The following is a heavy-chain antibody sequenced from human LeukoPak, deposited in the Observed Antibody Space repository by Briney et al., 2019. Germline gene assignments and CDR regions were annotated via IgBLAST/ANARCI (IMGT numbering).Heavy chain of an antibody. Sequence: PSETLSLTRAVYGGSFSGYYWSWIRQPPGKGLEWIGEINHSGSTNYNPSLKSRVTISVDTSKNQFSLKLSSVTAADTAVYYCARRVLRYTVPRHNWFDPWGQGTLVTVSS. CDR2: INHSGST. CDR1: GGSFSGYY. J-gene: IGHJ5*02. CDR3: ARRVLRYTVPRHNWFDP. D-gene: IGHD2-2*02. V-gene: IGHV4-34*01.